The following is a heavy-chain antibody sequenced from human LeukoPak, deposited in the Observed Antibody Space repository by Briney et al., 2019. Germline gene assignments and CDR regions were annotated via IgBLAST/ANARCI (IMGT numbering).Heavy chain of an antibody. CDR2: IYYSGST. CDR1: GGSISSSSYY. J-gene: IGHJ4*02. Sequence: PSETPSLTCTVSGGSISSSSYYWGWIRQPPGKGLEWIGSIYYSGSTYYNPSLKSRVTISVDTSKNQFSLKLSSVTAADTAVYYCASLYCSSTSCPFDYWGQGTLVTVSS. V-gene: IGHV4-39*01. CDR3: ASLYCSSTSCPFDY. D-gene: IGHD2-2*01.